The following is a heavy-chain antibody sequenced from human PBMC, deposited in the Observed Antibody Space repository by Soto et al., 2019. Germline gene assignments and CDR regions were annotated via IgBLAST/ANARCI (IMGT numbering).Heavy chain of an antibody. Sequence: QVQLQESGPGLVKPSETLSVTCTVSGGSISSYYWSWIRQPPGKGLEWIGYIYYSGSTNYNPSLKSRVTISVDTSKNQFSLKLSSVTAADTAVYYCAREVPIAAAGSGFDYWGQGTLVTVSS. CDR3: AREVPIAAAGSGFDY. V-gene: IGHV4-59*01. J-gene: IGHJ4*02. CDR1: GGSISSYY. D-gene: IGHD6-13*01. CDR2: IYYSGST.